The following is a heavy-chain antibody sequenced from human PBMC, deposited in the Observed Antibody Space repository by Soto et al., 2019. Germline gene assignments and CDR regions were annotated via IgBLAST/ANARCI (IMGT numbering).Heavy chain of an antibody. D-gene: IGHD3-16*01. CDR3: ARAQPLGGYFDL. Sequence: QVQLQESGPGLVKPSETLSLTCTVSGGSISSYYWSWIRQPPGKGLEWIGYIYYSGSTNHNPSLKSRVTISVDTSKNQFSLKLSSVTAADTAVYYCARAQPLGGYFDLWGRGTLVTVSS. J-gene: IGHJ2*01. CDR2: IYYSGST. CDR1: GGSISSYY. V-gene: IGHV4-59*01.